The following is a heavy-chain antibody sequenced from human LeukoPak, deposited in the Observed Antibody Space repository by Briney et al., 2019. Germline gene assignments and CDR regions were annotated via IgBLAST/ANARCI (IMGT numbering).Heavy chain of an antibody. J-gene: IGHJ4*02. D-gene: IGHD2-8*01. CDR1: GFTFSSYA. V-gene: IGHV3-30-3*01. CDR2: ISYDGSNK. Sequence: GGSLRLSCAASGFTFSSYAMHWVRQAPGKGLEWVAVISYDGSNKYYADSVKGRFTISRDNSKNTLCLQMNSLRAEDTAVYYCARDGTLEVYANAMAYYFDYWGQGTLVTVSS. CDR3: ARDGTLEVYANAMAYYFDY.